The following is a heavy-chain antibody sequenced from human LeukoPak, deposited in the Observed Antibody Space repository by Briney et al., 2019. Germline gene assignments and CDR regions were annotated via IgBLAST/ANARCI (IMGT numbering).Heavy chain of an antibody. CDR3: ARGYQTGTMGYFDY. V-gene: IGHV3-20*04. D-gene: IGHD1-1*01. Sequence: GGSLRLSCAASGFTFDDYGMSWVRQAPGKGLEWVSGINWNGGSTGHADSVKGRFTISRDNAKNSLYLQMNSLRAEDTALYYCARGYQTGTMGYFDYWGQGTLVTVSS. J-gene: IGHJ4*02. CDR2: INWNGGST. CDR1: GFTFDDYG.